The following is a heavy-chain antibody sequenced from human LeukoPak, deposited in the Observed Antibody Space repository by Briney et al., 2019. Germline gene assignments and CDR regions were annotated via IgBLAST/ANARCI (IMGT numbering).Heavy chain of an antibody. J-gene: IGHJ5*02. CDR1: GGSFSGYY. Sequence: PSETLSLTCAVYGGSFSGYYWSWIRQPPGKGLEWIGEINHRGSTNYNPSLKSRVTISVDTSKNQFSLKLSSVTAADTAVYYCARAPPNRTYFRPWGQGTLVTVFS. D-gene: IGHD3-10*02. CDR3: ARAPPNRTYFRP. V-gene: IGHV4-34*01. CDR2: INHRGST.